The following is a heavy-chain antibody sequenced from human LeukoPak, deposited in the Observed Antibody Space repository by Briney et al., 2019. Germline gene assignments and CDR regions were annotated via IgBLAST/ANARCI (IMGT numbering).Heavy chain of an antibody. V-gene: IGHV3-7*01. CDR2: IKQDGSEK. J-gene: IGHJ6*02. Sequence: GGSLRLSCAASGFTLRSYWMSWVRQAPGKGLEWVANIKQDGSEKYYVDSVKGRFTISRDDAKNSLYLQMTSLRTEDTAVYYCARGLPNYYGMDVWGQGTTVTVSS. CDR3: ARGLPNYYGMDV. CDR1: GFTLRSYW.